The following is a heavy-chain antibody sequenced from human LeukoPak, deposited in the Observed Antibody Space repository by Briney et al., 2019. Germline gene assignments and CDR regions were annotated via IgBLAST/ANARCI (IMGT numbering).Heavy chain of an antibody. Sequence: GGSLRLSCAASGFTFSSYAMSRVRQAPGKGLEWVSAISGSGGSTYYADSVKGRFTISRDNSKNTLYLQMNSLRAEDTAVYYCAKEGDILTGYAGFDYWGQGALVTVSS. CDR2: ISGSGGST. V-gene: IGHV3-23*01. CDR1: GFTFSSYA. D-gene: IGHD3-9*01. CDR3: AKEGDILTGYAGFDY. J-gene: IGHJ4*02.